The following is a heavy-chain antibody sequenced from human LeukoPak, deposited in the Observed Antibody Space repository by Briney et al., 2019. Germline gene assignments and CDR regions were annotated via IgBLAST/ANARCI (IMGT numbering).Heavy chain of an antibody. J-gene: IGHJ4*02. CDR3: ARDYGAMVRGVIIGY. CDR1: GYTFTGYY. CDR2: INPNSGGT. V-gene: IGHV1-2*02. Sequence: ASVKVSCKASGYTFTGYYMHWVRQAPGQGLEWMGWINPNSGGTNYAQKFQGRVTMTRDTSISTAYMELSRLRSDDTAVYYCARDYGAMVRGVIIGYWGQGTLVTVSS. D-gene: IGHD3-10*01.